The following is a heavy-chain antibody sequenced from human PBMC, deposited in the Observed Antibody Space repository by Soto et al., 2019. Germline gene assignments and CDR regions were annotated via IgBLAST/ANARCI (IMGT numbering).Heavy chain of an antibody. CDR1: GGSISRYGYY. V-gene: IGHV4-31*03. Sequence: QVQLQESGPGLVKPSQTLSLNCTVSGGSISRYGYYWSWILQHPGKGLECIGYIYSSGRTDYNPSIKSRVSISGDTSKNQFSLKMSSVTAADTAVYYCAARGSYFGYWCQGTLVTVSS. CDR2: IYSSGRT. D-gene: IGHD1-26*01. CDR3: AARGSYFGY. J-gene: IGHJ4*02.